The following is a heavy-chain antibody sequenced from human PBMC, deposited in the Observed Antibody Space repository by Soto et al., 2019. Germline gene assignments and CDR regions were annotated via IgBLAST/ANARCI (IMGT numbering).Heavy chain of an antibody. Sequence: SETLSLTCTVSGGSISSGGYYWSWIRQHPGKGLEWIGYIYYSGSTYYNPSLKSRVTTSVDTSKNQFSLKLSSVTAADTAVYYCARGGATYYFDYWGQGTLVTVSS. CDR3: ARGGATYYFDY. V-gene: IGHV4-31*03. D-gene: IGHD1-26*01. J-gene: IGHJ4*02. CDR1: GGSISSGGYY. CDR2: IYYSGST.